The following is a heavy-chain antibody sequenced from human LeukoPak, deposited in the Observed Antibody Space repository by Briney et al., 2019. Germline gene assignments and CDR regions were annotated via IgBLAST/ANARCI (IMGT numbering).Heavy chain of an antibody. CDR1: GFTFSSYA. D-gene: IGHD3-10*01. Sequence: GGSLRLSCAASGFTFSSYAMSWVRQAPGKGLEWVSAISGSGGSTYYADSVKGRFAISRDNSKNTLYLQMNSLRAEDTAVYYCAKGSDLAVDRGTFDYWGQGTLVTVPS. CDR3: AKGSDLAVDRGTFDY. V-gene: IGHV3-23*01. J-gene: IGHJ4*02. CDR2: ISGSGGST.